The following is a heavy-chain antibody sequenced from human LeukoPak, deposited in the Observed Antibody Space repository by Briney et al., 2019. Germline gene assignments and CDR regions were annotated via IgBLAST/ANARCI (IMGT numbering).Heavy chain of an antibody. CDR3: AKDPPRTYSSCLFYY. V-gene: IGHV3-7*03. J-gene: IGHJ4*02. D-gene: IGHD6-6*01. Sequence: GRCLSLSCAACGLTLSSIWMRWVRQPQGKGRGWVANIKQHGSEKYYVHSVNGLFTVSRDNSMNSLYLQINSRRAEDTALYYCAKDPPRTYSSCLFYYWGQGTPVTVSS. CDR2: IKQHGSEK. CDR1: GLTLSSIW.